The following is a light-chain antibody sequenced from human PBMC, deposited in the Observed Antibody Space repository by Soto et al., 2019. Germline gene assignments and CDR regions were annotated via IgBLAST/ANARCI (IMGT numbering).Light chain of an antibody. CDR2: GAS. J-gene: IGKJ4*01. CDR3: QHYNNWPLT. V-gene: IGKV3-15*01. CDR1: QSVSSN. Sequence: EIVMTQSPVTLSVSPGERATLSCRASQSVSSNLAWYQQKPGQAPRLLIYGASPRATGIPARFSGSGSGTDFTLTISSLQSEDFAVYYCQHYNNWPLTFGGGTKVESK.